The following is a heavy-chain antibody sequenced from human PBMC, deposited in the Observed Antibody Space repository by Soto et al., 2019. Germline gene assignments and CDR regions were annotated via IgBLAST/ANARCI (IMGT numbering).Heavy chain of an antibody. V-gene: IGHV1-69*12. CDR1: GGTFSSYT. CDR3: ARGSHRWRQLWYFDL. CDR2: IIPIFGTA. D-gene: IGHD5-18*01. J-gene: IGHJ2*01. Sequence: QVQLVQSGAEVKQPGSSVTVSCKASGGTFSSYTISWVRQAPGQGLEWMGGIIPIFGTANYAQKFQGRVTITADESPRAVHIELSSLRSEATAVYSCARGSHRWRQLWYFDLWGRGALVTVSS.